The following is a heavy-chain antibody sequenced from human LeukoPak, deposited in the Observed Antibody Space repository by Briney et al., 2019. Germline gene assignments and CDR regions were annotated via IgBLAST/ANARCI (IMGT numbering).Heavy chain of an antibody. D-gene: IGHD2-15*01. V-gene: IGHV4-4*02. CDR1: GGSISSDYW. CDR2: IYHSGST. J-gene: IGHJ3*02. Sequence: TLSLTCAVSGGSISSDYWWSWVRQTPGKGLEWIGEIYHSGSTNYNPSLKSRVTISVDNSKNQFSLKLNSVTAADTAVYYCARELAVGAQSAFDIWGQGTMVTVSS. CDR3: ARELAVGAQSAFDI.